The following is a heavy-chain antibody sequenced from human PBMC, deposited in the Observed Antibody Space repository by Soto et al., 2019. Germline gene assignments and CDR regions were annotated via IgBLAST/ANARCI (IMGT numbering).Heavy chain of an antibody. J-gene: IGHJ4*02. D-gene: IGHD6-19*01. CDR3: ARSVAVPGAHIDY. CDR1: CGSISGSY. V-gene: IGHV4-59*01. CDR2: VYYTGST. Sequence: SETLSLTFSVSCGSISGSYWSWIRQSPGKGLEWLGYVYYTGSTNYSPSLRSRVSISADTSKNEFSLRLSSVTAADTAVYFCARSVAVPGAHIDYWGQGTQVTVSS.